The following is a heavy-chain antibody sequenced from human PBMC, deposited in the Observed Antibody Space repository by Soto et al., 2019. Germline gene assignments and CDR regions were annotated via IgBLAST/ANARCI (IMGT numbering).Heavy chain of an antibody. Sequence: QVQLQESGPGLVKPSQTLSLTCTVSGGSISSGGYYWSWIRQHPGKGLEWIGYIYYSGSTYYNPSLKSRVTISVDTSKNQFSLKLSSVTAADTAVYYCARGGPKYCSSTSCPSRGAFDIWGQGTMVTVSS. CDR3: ARGGPKYCSSTSCPSRGAFDI. J-gene: IGHJ3*02. D-gene: IGHD2-2*01. CDR1: GGSISSGGYY. V-gene: IGHV4-31*03. CDR2: IYYSGST.